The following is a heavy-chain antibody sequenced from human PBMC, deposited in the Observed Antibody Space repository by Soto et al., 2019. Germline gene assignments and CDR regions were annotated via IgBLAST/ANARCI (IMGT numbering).Heavy chain of an antibody. CDR3: ARVVDVVAARRLNWFDT. J-gene: IGHJ5*02. Sequence: EVQLVESGGGLVQPGGSLRLSCAASGFTFSSYEMNWVRQAPGKGLECVAYISSSGSTIYYADSVKGRFTIYRDNAKNSLYLQMNSLRAEDTAVYYCARVVDVVAARRLNWFDTWGQGTLVTVSS. D-gene: IGHD6-6*01. CDR1: GFTFSSYE. CDR2: ISSSGSTI. V-gene: IGHV3-48*03.